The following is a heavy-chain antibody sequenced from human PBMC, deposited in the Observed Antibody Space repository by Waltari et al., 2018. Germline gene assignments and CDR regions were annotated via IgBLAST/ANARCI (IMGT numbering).Heavy chain of an antibody. CDR3: ARGPANPFKGYDSPPPPPDY. CDR1: GYSISSGYY. Sequence: QVQLQESGPGLVKPSETLSLTCAVSGYSISSGYYWGWFRPPPGKGLEWIGSIYHSGSTYYNPSLKSRVTISVDTSKNQFSLKLSSVTAADTAVYYCARGPANPFKGYDSPPPPPDYWGQGTLVTVSS. CDR2: IYHSGST. V-gene: IGHV4-38-2*01. D-gene: IGHD3-22*01. J-gene: IGHJ4*02.